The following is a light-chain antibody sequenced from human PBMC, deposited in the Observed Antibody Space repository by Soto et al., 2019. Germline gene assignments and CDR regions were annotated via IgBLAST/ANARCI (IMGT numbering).Light chain of an antibody. CDR2: LEGSGSY. J-gene: IGLJ3*02. V-gene: IGLV4-60*02. CDR3: QTWDSNTRV. Sequence: QLVLTQSSSASASLGSSVKLTCTLSSGHSSYIIAWPQQQPGKAPRYLMKLEGSGSYNTGSGVPHRFSGSSSGADRYLTISNLQFEDEADYYCQTWDSNTRVFGGGTKLTVL. CDR1: SGHSSYI.